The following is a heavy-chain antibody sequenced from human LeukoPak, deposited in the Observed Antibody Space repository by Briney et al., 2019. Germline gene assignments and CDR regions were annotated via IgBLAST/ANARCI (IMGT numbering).Heavy chain of an antibody. Sequence: GGSLRLSCAASGITVSSNYMSWFRQAPGKGLEWVSIMSSAGSTCYADSVKGRFTFSRDNSRNTLYLQMNSLSAEDTAVYYCARSWGQIWSDYWGQGTLVTVSS. J-gene: IGHJ4*02. D-gene: IGHD7-27*01. V-gene: IGHV3-53*01. CDR1: GITVSSNY. CDR2: MSSAGST. CDR3: ARSWGQIWSDY.